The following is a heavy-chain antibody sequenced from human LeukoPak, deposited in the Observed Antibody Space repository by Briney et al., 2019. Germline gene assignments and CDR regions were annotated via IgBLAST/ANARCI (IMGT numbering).Heavy chain of an antibody. D-gene: IGHD6-13*01. Sequence: ASVKVSCRVSGYSLSKLSMHWVRQAPGQGLEWMGWINPNSGGTNYAQKFQGRVTMTRDTSISTAYMELSRLRSDDTAVYYCARVSAAGIGADFQHWGQGTLVTVSS. CDR2: INPNSGGT. V-gene: IGHV1-2*02. CDR1: GYSLSKLS. J-gene: IGHJ1*01. CDR3: ARVSAAGIGADFQH.